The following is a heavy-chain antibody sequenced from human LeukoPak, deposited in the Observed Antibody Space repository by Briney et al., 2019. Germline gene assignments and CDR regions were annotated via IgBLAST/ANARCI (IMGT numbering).Heavy chain of an antibody. CDR1: GDSVSSNSGA. CDR3: ARDSAGDNYYYYHMDV. J-gene: IGHJ6*03. CDR2: TYYRSKWYN. D-gene: IGHD6-13*01. Sequence: SQTLSLTSAISGDSVSSNSGAWNWIRQPPSRGLEWLGRTYYRSKWYNEYAVSVKSRITINADTSKNQLYLQLNSVTPEDTAVYYCARDSAGDNYYYYHMDVWGKGTTVTVSS. V-gene: IGHV6-1*01.